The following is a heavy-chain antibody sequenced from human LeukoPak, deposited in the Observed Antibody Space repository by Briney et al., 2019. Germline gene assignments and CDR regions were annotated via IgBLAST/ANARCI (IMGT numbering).Heavy chain of an antibody. J-gene: IGHJ6*02. CDR2: ISSSSTI. D-gene: IGHD5-18*01. Sequence: GGSLRLSCAASGFTFSSYSMNWVRQAPGKGLEWVSYISSSSTIYYADSVKGRFTISRDNAKNSLYLQMNSLRAEDTAVYYCARDQVLMAMVYGMDVWGQGTTVTVSS. CDR3: ARDQVLMAMVYGMDV. V-gene: IGHV3-48*04. CDR1: GFTFSSYS.